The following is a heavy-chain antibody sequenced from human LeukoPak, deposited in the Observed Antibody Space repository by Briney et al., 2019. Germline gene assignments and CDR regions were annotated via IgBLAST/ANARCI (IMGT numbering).Heavy chain of an antibody. D-gene: IGHD2/OR15-2a*01. J-gene: IGHJ6*02. Sequence: PSETLSLTCTVSGGSISSSSYYWGWIRQPPGKGLEWIGSIYYSGSTYYNPSLKSRVTISVDTSKNQFSLKLSSVTAADTAVYYCARKDENNYYGMDVWGQGTTVTVSS. CDR1: GGSISSSSYY. CDR2: IYYSGST. V-gene: IGHV4-39*07. CDR3: ARKDENNYYGMDV.